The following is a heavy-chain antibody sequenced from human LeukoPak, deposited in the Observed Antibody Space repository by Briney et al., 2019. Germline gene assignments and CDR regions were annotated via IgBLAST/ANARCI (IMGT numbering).Heavy chain of an antibody. CDR2: IYYSGST. CDR3: ATSHSNYLDY. Sequence: SETLSLTCTVSGGSISSSSSYWGWIRQPPGKGLEWIGNIYYSGSTYYSPSLTSRVTISVDSSKNQFSLILSSVTAADTAVYYCATSHSNYLDYWGQGTLVTVSS. V-gene: IGHV4-39*07. J-gene: IGHJ4*02. CDR1: GGSISSSSSY. D-gene: IGHD4-11*01.